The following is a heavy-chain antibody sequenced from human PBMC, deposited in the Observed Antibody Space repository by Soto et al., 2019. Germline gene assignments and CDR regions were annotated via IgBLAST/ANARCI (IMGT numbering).Heavy chain of an antibody. Sequence: PGGSLRLSCAASGFTFSSYGMHWVRQAPGKGLEWVTVISSDGSNKYSADSVKGRFTISRDNSKNTLYLQMNSLRAEDTAVYYCAKGVDGYFDYRGQGTQVTVSS. CDR3: AKGVDGYFDY. V-gene: IGHV3-30*18. CDR2: ISSDGSNK. CDR1: GFTFSSYG. J-gene: IGHJ4*02.